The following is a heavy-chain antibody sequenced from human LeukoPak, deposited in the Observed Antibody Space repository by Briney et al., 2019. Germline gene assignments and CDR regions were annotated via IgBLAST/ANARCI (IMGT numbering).Heavy chain of an antibody. V-gene: IGHV3-48*03. CDR1: GFTFSSYE. CDR2: ISGSGSTI. J-gene: IGHJ4*02. CDR3: ASTQTFDY. Sequence: GGSLRLSCAASGFTFSSYEMNWVRQAPGKGLEWVSYISGSGSTIYYADSVRGRFTISRDNAKSSLYLQLNSLRVEDTVVYHCASTQTFDYWGQGTLVTVPS.